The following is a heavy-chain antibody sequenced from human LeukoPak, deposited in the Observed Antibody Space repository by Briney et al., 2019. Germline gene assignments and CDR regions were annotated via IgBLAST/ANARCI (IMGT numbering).Heavy chain of an antibody. Sequence: PSETLSLTCTVSGASVSGSAYYWGWIRQPPGKGLEWIGYIYYTGSTKYDPSLKSRVTMAVDTSKNQFSLNLNSVTAADTAVYYCARDRGVRGVMVFDSWGQGTLVTVSS. CDR3: ARDRGVRGVMVFDS. CDR1: GASVSGSAYY. CDR2: IYYTGST. V-gene: IGHV4-61*08. J-gene: IGHJ4*02. D-gene: IGHD3-10*01.